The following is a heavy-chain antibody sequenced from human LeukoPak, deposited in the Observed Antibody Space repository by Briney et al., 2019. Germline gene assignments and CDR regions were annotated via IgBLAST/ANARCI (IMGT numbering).Heavy chain of an antibody. D-gene: IGHD3-22*01. V-gene: IGHV4-59*08. CDR2: IHYSGST. Sequence: SETLSLTCTVSGXSISSYHGNWIRQPPGKGLEWIGYIHYSGSTDYNPDLKSRVTISVDTSKHQLSLKLSSVTAADTAVYYCARQGPGGYYDSSGYYVLYWYFDLWGRGTLVTVSS. J-gene: IGHJ2*01. CDR1: GXSISSYH. CDR3: ARQGPGGYYDSSGYYVLYWYFDL.